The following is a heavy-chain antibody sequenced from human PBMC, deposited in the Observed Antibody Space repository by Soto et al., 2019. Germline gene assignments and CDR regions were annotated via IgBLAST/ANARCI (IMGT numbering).Heavy chain of an antibody. CDR1: GYIIKNYW. Sequence: GESLKISCKASGYIIKNYWIGWVRQMPGKGLEWMGIIYPGDSDTRYSPSFQGQVTISADKSISTAYLQWRSLRASDTAMYYCARPRSGSYRLDYYGMDVWGQGTTVTVSS. CDR3: ARPRSGSYRLDYYGMDV. J-gene: IGHJ6*02. V-gene: IGHV5-51*01. CDR2: IYPGDSDT. D-gene: IGHD3-10*01.